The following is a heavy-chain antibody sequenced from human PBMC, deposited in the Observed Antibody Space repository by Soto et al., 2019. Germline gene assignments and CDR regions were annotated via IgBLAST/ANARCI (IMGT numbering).Heavy chain of an antibody. J-gene: IGHJ3*02. CDR1: GGSISSSSYY. Sequence: QLQLQESGPGLVKPSETLSLTCTVSGGSISSSSYYWGWIRQPPGKGLEWIGSISYSGSTYYNPSFKSRVPIAVDTSNNQCALKLSSVTAADTAVYSCAREKSSLIVVVTANAVHSDAFAIWGQGTMVIVAS. V-gene: IGHV4-39*02. D-gene: IGHD2-21*02. CDR2: ISYSGST. CDR3: AREKSSLIVVVTANAVHSDAFAI.